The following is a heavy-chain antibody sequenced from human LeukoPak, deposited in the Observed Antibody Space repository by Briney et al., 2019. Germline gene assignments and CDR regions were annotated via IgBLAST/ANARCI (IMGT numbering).Heavy chain of an antibody. J-gene: IGHJ4*02. CDR1: GFTFSSYE. V-gene: IGHV3-48*03. CDR2: ISSSGSTI. D-gene: IGHD3-22*01. Sequence: GGSLRLSCAASGFTFSSYEMNWVRQAPGKGLEWVSYISSSGSTIYYADSVKGRFTISRDNAKNSLYLQMNSLRAEDTAVYYCARDGYFYDSSLPNYFDYWGQGTLVTVSS. CDR3: ARDGYFYDSSLPNYFDY.